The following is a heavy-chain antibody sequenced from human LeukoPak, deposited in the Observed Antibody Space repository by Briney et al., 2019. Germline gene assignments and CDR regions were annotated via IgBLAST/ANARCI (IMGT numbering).Heavy chain of an antibody. J-gene: IGHJ5*02. V-gene: IGHV3-7*05. CDR1: GFTFSSQW. D-gene: IGHD3-10*01. CDR2: LKTIGDAT. CDR3: VRGSSGTVVRGIAWAWFDP. Sequence: GESLRLSCAASGFTFSSQWMSWIRQTPGKGLDWVANLKTIGDATYYADSVNGRFTISRDNAKNSLYLQMNSLRAEDTAVYYCVRGSSGTVVRGIAWAWFDPWGQGTLVT.